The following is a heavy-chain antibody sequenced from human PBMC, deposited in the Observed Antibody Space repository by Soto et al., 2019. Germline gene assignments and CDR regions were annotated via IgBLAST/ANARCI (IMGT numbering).Heavy chain of an antibody. CDR3: ARGRLSLTGYYYYYYGMDV. CDR1: GGSFSCYC. CDR2: INHSGST. D-gene: IGHD3-9*01. J-gene: IGHJ6*02. V-gene: IGHV4-34*01. Sequence: SETLSLSCAVYGGSFSCYCWSGIRQPPGKGLEWIGEINHSGSTNYNPSLKSRVTISVDTSKNQFSLKLSSVTAADTAVYYCARGRLSLTGYYYYYYGMDVWGQGTTVTVSS.